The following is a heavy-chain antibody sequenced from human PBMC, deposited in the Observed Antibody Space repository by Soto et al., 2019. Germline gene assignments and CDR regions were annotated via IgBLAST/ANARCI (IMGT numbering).Heavy chain of an antibody. V-gene: IGHV4-34*01. D-gene: IGHD2-15*01. CDR3: ARGRGAYCSGGSCYSKNAFDI. Sequence: SETLSLTCAVYGGSFSGYYWSWIRQPPGKGLEWIGEINHSGSTNYNPSLKSRVTISVDTSKNQFSLKLSSVTAADTAVYYCARGRGAYCSGGSCYSKNAFDIWGQGTMVTVSS. J-gene: IGHJ3*02. CDR2: INHSGST. CDR1: GGSFSGYY.